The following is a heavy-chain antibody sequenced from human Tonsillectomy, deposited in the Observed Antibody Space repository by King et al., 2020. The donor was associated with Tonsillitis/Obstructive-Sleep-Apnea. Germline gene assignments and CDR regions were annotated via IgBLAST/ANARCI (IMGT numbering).Heavy chain of an antibody. CDR2: ISSSSSYT. Sequence: VQLVESGGGLVKPGGSLRLSCAASGFTFSDYYMSWIRQAPGKGLEWVSYISSSSSYTNYADSVKGRFTISRDNAKNSLYLQMNSLRAEDTAVYYCARDSPSDYYYMDVWGKGTTVTVSS. CDR3: ARDSPSDYYYMDV. J-gene: IGHJ6*03. V-gene: IGHV3-11*05. CDR1: GFTFSDYY. D-gene: IGHD3-10*01.